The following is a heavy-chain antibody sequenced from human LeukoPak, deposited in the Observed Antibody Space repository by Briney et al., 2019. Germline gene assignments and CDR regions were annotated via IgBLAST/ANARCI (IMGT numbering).Heavy chain of an antibody. CDR3: ATVYKDWNWDATFDY. CDR1: GYTFTGDY. CDR2: VNPNSGGT. D-gene: IGHD1-7*01. V-gene: IGHV1-2*02. Sequence: ASVKVSCKASGYTFTGDYIHWVRQAPGQGLEWMGWVNPNSGGTNSAQKFQGRVTMTEDTSTDTAYMELSSLRSEDTAVYYCATVYKDWNWDATFDYWGQGTLVTVSS. J-gene: IGHJ4*02.